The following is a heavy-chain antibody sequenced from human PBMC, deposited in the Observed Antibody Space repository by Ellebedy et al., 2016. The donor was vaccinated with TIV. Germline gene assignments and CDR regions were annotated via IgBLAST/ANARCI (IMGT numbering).Heavy chain of an antibody. Sequence: GGSLRLSCAASGFTFSDHAMTWVRQTPGKGLEWVSGISAGGGSIHYVDSVKGRFTISRDNSKKTPYLQMNSLRAEDTAVYYCVKLDSSGFYYGRLDYWGQGTLVTVSS. CDR1: GFTFSDHA. CDR2: ISAGGGSI. V-gene: IGHV3-23*01. CDR3: VKLDSSGFYYGRLDY. D-gene: IGHD3-22*01. J-gene: IGHJ4*02.